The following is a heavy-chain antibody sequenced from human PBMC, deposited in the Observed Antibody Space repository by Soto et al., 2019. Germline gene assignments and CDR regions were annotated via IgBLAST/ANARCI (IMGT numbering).Heavy chain of an antibody. D-gene: IGHD3-22*01. CDR1: GFTVSSNY. CDR3: ARDMPSPYYYDSSGYLMVPPAKGFYGMDV. CDR2: IYSGGST. J-gene: IGHJ6*02. V-gene: IGHV3-53*01. Sequence: GGSLRLSCAASGFTVSSNYMSWVRQAPGKGLEWVSVIYSGGSTYHADSVKGRFTISRDNSKNTLYLQMNSLRAEDTAVYYCARDMPSPYYYDSSGYLMVPPAKGFYGMDVWGQGTTVTVSS.